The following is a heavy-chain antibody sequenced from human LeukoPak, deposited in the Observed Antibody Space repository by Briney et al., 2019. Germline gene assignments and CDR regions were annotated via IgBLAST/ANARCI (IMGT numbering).Heavy chain of an antibody. D-gene: IGHD3-9*01. J-gene: IGHJ4*02. Sequence: IFGTANYAQKFQGRVTITADESTSTAYMELSSLRSEDTAVYYCARAKTVLRYFDWLYPDYWGQGTLVTVSS. CDR2: IFGTA. CDR3: ARAKTVLRYFDWLYPDY. V-gene: IGHV1-69*01.